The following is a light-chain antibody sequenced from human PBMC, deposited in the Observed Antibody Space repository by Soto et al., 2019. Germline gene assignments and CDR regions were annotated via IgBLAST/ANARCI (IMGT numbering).Light chain of an antibody. CDR3: QQYSSTLLT. J-gene: IGKJ4*01. CDR1: QSVLFSSNNKNY. Sequence: DIVMIQSPDSLAVFLGERATINCKSSQSVLFSSNNKNYLAWYQQKPGQPPKLLIYWASTREVGVPDRFSGSGSGTDFTLTISSVQAEDVAVYYCQQYSSTLLTFGGGTKVEIK. CDR2: WAS. V-gene: IGKV4-1*01.